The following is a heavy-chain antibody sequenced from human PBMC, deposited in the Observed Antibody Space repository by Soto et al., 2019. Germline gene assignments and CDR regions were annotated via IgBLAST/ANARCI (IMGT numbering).Heavy chain of an antibody. D-gene: IGHD6-6*01. V-gene: IGHV1-2*02. Sequence: QVQLVHSGAEVKKPGASVRVSCKASGYTITGYYMHWMRQAPGQGLEWMGWINPNSGGTNYAQKFQGSVTMSEDTSIRTFYMDLSSLRSDDTGVYYCAREERGQLFAPFDSWGEGTLVTVSS. J-gene: IGHJ4*02. CDR3: AREERGQLFAPFDS. CDR2: INPNSGGT. CDR1: GYTITGYY.